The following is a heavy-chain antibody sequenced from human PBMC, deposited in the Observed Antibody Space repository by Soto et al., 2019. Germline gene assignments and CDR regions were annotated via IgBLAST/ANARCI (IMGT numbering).Heavy chain of an antibody. CDR3: ARDGDYYDSSGYYYVPFGY. D-gene: IGHD3-22*01. CDR1: GGSISSSNW. Sequence: PSETLSLTCAVSGGSISSSNWWSWVRRPPGKGLEWIGEIYHSGSTNYNPSLKSRVTISVDTSKNQFSLKLSSVTAADTAVYYCARDGDYYDSSGYYYVPFGYWGQGTLVTVSS. CDR2: IYHSGST. J-gene: IGHJ4*02. V-gene: IGHV4-4*02.